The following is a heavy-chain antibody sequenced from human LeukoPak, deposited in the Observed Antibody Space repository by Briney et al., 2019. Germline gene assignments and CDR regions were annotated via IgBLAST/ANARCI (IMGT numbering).Heavy chain of an antibody. D-gene: IGHD4-17*01. Sequence: SETLSLTCAVYGGSFSGYCWSWIRQPPGKGLEWIGEINHSGSTNYNPSLKSRVTMSVDTSKNQFSLKVRSVTAADTAVYYCARVGGDYGDYDYWGQGPLVTVSS. CDR2: INHSGST. CDR1: GGSFSGYC. V-gene: IGHV4-34*01. J-gene: IGHJ4*02. CDR3: ARVGGDYGDYDY.